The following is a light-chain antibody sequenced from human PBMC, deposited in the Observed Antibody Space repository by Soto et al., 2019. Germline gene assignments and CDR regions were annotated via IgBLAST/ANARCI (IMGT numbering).Light chain of an antibody. CDR3: HQYNGWHRT. V-gene: IGKV3-20*01. CDR1: QSVSSSY. Sequence: EIVWTQSAGTLSLSRGERATLSCGASQSVSSSYVAWYQQKPGQAPSLLIYGASTRAEGVPARFGGGGSGTKFTPAPTSRHSEEFAVYYSHQYNGWHRTFGVGTRLEI. J-gene: IGKJ5*01. CDR2: GAS.